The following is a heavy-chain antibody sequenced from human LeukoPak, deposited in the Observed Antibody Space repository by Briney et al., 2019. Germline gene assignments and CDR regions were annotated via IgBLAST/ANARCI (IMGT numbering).Heavy chain of an antibody. Sequence: GGSLRLSCAASGFTFSSYGMHWVRQAPGKGLDWVAFIRYDGSNNYYADSVKGRFTISRDNSKNTLYLQMNSLRAEDTAVYYCARGGGYCSSTSCYNNWFDPWGQGTLVTVSS. D-gene: IGHD2-2*02. V-gene: IGHV3-30*02. CDR1: GFTFSSYG. J-gene: IGHJ5*02. CDR3: ARGGGYCSSTSCYNNWFDP. CDR2: IRYDGSNN.